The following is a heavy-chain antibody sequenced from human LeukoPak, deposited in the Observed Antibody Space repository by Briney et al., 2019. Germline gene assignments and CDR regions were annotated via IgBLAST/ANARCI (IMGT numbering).Heavy chain of an antibody. D-gene: IGHD3-10*01. CDR1: GGSFSGYY. CDR2: INHSGST. V-gene: IGHV4-34*01. CDR3: ARRERITMVRGTYNY. Sequence: PSETLSLTCAVYGGSFSGYYWSWIRQPPGKGLEWIGDINHSGSTNYKPCLKSRVIISVDTSKNQSSRKLSSVTATDTAVYYCARRERITMVRGTYNYWGQGTLVTVSS. J-gene: IGHJ4*02.